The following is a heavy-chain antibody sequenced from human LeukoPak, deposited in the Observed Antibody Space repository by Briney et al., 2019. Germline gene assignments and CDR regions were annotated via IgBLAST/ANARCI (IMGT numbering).Heavy chain of an antibody. Sequence: PSETLSLTCAVYGGSFSGYYWSWIRQPPGKGLEWIWEINHSGSTNYNPSLKSRVTISVDTSKNQFSLKLSSVTAADTAVYYCARAAPMVRGVPLDYWGQGTLVTVSS. V-gene: IGHV4-34*01. CDR2: INHSGST. CDR1: GGSFSGYY. D-gene: IGHD3-10*01. J-gene: IGHJ4*02. CDR3: ARAAPMVRGVPLDY.